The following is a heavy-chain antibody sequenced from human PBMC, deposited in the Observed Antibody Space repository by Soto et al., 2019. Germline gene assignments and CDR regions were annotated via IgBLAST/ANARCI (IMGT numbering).Heavy chain of an antibody. CDR1: GYSLSEFS. CDR2: FDPEDSKM. J-gene: IGHJ6*02. V-gene: IGHV1-24*01. CDR3: VRVRREGATWYNSYSMDV. Sequence: QVHLAQSGAEVKKPGASVRVSCKVTGYSLSEFSMHWVRQAPGKGLEWMGGFDPEDSKMTPAQKVQGSLNLTEDTSAETAYMELRSLRSEDTAVYYCVRVRREGATWYNSYSMDVWGQGTPVTVSS. D-gene: IGHD1-1*01.